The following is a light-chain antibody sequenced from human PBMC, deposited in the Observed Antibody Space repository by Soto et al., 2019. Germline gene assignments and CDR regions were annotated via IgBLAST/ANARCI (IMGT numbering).Light chain of an antibody. Sequence: DIQMTQSLTTLSASIGDRVSITCRASESIRTWLAWYQHKPGKAPKFLIYDASTMESGVPSRFSGSGSGTEFTLTISSLQPDDFATYYCQQYNNYPRMFGQGTKVDIK. J-gene: IGKJ1*01. V-gene: IGKV1-5*01. CDR2: DAS. CDR1: ESIRTW. CDR3: QQYNNYPRM.